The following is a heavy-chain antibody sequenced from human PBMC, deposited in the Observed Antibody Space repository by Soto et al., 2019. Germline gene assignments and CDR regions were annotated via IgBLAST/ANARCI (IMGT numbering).Heavy chain of an antibody. CDR3: ARAELVRYYYYDMDV. J-gene: IGHJ6*02. CDR2: MNPNSGNT. Sequence: QVQLVQSGAEVKKPGASVKVSCKASGYTFTSYDINWVRQATGQGLEWMGWMNPNSGNTGYAQKFQGRVTMTRNTSXXTAYMELSSLRSEDTAVYYCARAELVRYYYYDMDVWGQGTTVTVSS. D-gene: IGHD6-13*01. CDR1: GYTFTSYD. V-gene: IGHV1-8*01.